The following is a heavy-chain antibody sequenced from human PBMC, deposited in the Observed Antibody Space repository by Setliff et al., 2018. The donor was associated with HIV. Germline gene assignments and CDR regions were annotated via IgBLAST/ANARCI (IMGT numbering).Heavy chain of an antibody. CDR1: GYSFSNYA. V-gene: IGHV1-3*01. CDR3: ARAGYSYGHYYFDY. Sequence: GASVKVSCKASGYSFSNYAMHWVRQAPGQSLEWMGWINPNSGNTGYAQKFQGRVTITTDESTSTAYMELSSLRSEDTAVYYCARAGYSYGHYYFDYWGQGTLVTVSS. CDR2: INPNSGNT. D-gene: IGHD5-18*01. J-gene: IGHJ4*02.